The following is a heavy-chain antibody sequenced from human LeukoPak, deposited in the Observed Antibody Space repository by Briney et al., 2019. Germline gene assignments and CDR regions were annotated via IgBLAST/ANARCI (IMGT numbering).Heavy chain of an antibody. CDR3: ARDSGTALIFSNFDY. J-gene: IGHJ4*02. D-gene: IGHD3/OR15-3a*01. CDR1: GFTFSSYS. Sequence: GGSLRLSCAASGFTFSSYSMNWVRQAPGKGLEWVSSTSSGSSYIYYANSVKGRFTISRDNAKNSLYLQMNSLRAEDTAVYYCARDSGTALIFSNFDYWGQGTLVTVSS. CDR2: TSSGSSYI. V-gene: IGHV3-21*01.